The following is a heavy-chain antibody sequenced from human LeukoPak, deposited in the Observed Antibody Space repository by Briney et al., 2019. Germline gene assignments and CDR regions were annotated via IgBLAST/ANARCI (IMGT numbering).Heavy chain of an antibody. D-gene: IGHD3-22*01. V-gene: IGHV4-4*07. Sequence: SETLSLTCTVSGGSISSYYWNWIRQPAGKGLEWIGRIYASGSTNYNPSLKSRVTMSVDTSKNQFSLKLSSVTAADTAVYYCARELAGDSSGYYYGGGPIDYWGQGTLVTVSS. CDR2: IYASGST. J-gene: IGHJ4*02. CDR3: ARELAGDSSGYYYGGGPIDY. CDR1: GGSISSYY.